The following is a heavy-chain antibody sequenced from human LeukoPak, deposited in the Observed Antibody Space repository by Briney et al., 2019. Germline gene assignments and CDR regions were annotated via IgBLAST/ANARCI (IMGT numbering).Heavy chain of an antibody. Sequence: GGSLRLSCAASGFTFSSYAMNWVRQAPGKGLEWVSAISGSGGNTYYADSVKGRFTISRDNSKNTLYLQMNSLRAEDTAMYYCAKGDGFDSSGFQAYFDYWGQGTLVTVSS. CDR1: GFTFSSYA. J-gene: IGHJ4*02. CDR3: AKGDGFDSSGFQAYFDY. D-gene: IGHD3-22*01. CDR2: ISGSGGNT. V-gene: IGHV3-23*01.